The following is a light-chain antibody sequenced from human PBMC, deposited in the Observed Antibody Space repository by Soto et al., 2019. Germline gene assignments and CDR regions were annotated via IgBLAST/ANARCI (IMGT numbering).Light chain of an antibody. CDR1: SNDVGGYNF. CDR2: DVS. Sequence: QSALTQPASVSGSPGQSVTISCSGTSNDVGGYNFVSWYQQHPGKAPKLMIYDVSNRPSGVSNRFSDSKSGNMASLTISGLQAEDEADYYCSSYTASTTLVFGGGTKLTVL. J-gene: IGLJ2*01. V-gene: IGLV2-14*03. CDR3: SSYTASTTLV.